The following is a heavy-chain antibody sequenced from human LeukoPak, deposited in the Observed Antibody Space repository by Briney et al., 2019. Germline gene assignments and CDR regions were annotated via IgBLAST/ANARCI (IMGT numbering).Heavy chain of an antibody. D-gene: IGHD6-19*01. CDR2: IRYDGSNK. J-gene: IGHJ6*02. CDR3: AKDRIAVAGYYYYYGMDV. V-gene: IGHV3-30*02. Sequence: GGSLRLSCAASGFTFSSYGMPWVRQAPGKGLEWVAFIRYDGSNKYYADSVKGRFTISRDNSKNTLYLQMNSLRAEDTAVYYCAKDRIAVAGYYYYYGMDVWGQGTTVTVSS. CDR1: GFTFSSYG.